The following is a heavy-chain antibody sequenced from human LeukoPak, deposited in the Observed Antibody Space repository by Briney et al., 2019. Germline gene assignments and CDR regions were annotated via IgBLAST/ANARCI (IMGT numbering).Heavy chain of an antibody. CDR3: AREGMVATFDY. CDR1: GFTFSSYG. CDR2: MWYDGSNK. Sequence: GGSLRLSCAASGFTFSSYGMHWVRQAPGKGLGWMAVMWYDGSNKYYADSVKGRFTISRDKAKNSLYLQMNSLRAEDTAIYYCAREGMVATFDYWGQGTLVTVSS. D-gene: IGHD5-12*01. J-gene: IGHJ4*02. V-gene: IGHV3-33*01.